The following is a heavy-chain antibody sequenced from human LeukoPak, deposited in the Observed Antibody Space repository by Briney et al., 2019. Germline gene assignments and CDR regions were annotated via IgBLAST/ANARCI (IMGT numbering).Heavy chain of an antibody. J-gene: IGHJ5*02. CDR2: INHSGST. D-gene: IGHD3-10*01. Sequence: SETLSLTCAVYGGSFSGYYWSWVRQPPGKGLEWIGEINHSGSTNYNPSLKSRVTISVDTSKNQFSLKLSSVTAADTAVYYCARSMVQGVIITTNWFDPWGQGTLVTVSS. V-gene: IGHV4-34*01. CDR1: GGSFSGYY. CDR3: ARSMVQGVIITTNWFDP.